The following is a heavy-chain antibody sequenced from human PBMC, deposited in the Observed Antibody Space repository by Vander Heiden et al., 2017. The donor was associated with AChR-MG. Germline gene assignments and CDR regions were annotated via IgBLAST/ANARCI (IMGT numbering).Heavy chain of an antibody. CDR3: ASPPHNYYDSSGYYYVNFQH. J-gene: IGHJ1*01. D-gene: IGHD3-22*01. CDR1: GGTFSSYA. V-gene: IGHV1-69*04. CDR2: IIPILGIA. Sequence: QVQLVPSGAEVTTPGASVKVSCKASGGTFSSYAISWVRQAPGQGLEWMGRIIPILGIANDAQKFQGRVTITADKSTSTAYMELSSLRSEDTAVYYCASPPHNYYDSSGYYYVNFQHGGQGTLVTVSS.